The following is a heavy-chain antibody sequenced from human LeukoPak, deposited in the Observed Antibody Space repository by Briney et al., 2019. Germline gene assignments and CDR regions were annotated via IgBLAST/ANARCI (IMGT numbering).Heavy chain of an antibody. CDR1: GYTFTGYY. CDR3: ARARTGTTRFDP. Sequence: ASVKVSCKASGYTFTGYYMHWVRQAPGQGLEWMGRINPNSGGTNYAQKFQGRVTMTRDTSISTAYMELSRLRSDDTAVYYCARARTGTTRFDPWGQGTLVTVSS. CDR2: INPNSGGT. D-gene: IGHD1-7*01. J-gene: IGHJ5*02. V-gene: IGHV1-2*06.